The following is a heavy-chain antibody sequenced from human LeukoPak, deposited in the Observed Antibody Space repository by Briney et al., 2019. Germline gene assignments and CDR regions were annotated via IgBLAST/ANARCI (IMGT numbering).Heavy chain of an antibody. CDR2: IYYSGST. J-gene: IGHJ3*02. CDR1: GGSISSYY. CDR3: ASPQRGSYYGFDAFDI. V-gene: IGHV4-59*01. D-gene: IGHD1-26*01. Sequence: KPSETLSLTCTVSGGSISSYYWSWIRQPLGKGLEWIGYIYYSGSTNYNPSLKSRVTISVDTSKNQFSLKLSSVTAADTAVYYCASPQRGSYYGFDAFDIWGQGTMVTVSS.